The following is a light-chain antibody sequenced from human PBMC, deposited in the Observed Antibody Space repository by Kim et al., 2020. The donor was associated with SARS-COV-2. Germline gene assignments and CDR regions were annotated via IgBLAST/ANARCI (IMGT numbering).Light chain of an antibody. V-gene: IGKV1-39*01. Sequence: VGDRVTITCRASQSISSYLNWEQQKPGKAPKLLIYAASSLQSGVPSRFSGSGAGTDFTLTISSLQPEDFATYYCQQSYSTLTWTFGQGTKVDIK. J-gene: IGKJ1*01. CDR3: QQSYSTLTWT. CDR2: AAS. CDR1: QSISSY.